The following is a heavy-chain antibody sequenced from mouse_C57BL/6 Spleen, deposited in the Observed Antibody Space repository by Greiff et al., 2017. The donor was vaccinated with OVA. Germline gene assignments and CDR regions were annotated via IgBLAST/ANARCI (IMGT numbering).Heavy chain of an antibody. V-gene: IGHV1-69*01. CDR1: GYTFTSYY. D-gene: IGHD5-1*01. CDR2: IDPSDGYT. J-gene: IGHJ2*01. Sequence: QVQLQQPGAELVMPGASVKLSCKASGYTFTSYYLHWVKQRPGQGLEWIGEIDPSDGYTNYTPKFQGKSTFTVDKSSSTAYMQLSSLTSEDSAVYYCARGSTAYYFDDWGKGTTLTVSS. CDR3: ARGSTAYYFDD.